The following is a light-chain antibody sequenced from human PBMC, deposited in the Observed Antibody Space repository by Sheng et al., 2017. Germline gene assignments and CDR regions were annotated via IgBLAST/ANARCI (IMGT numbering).Light chain of an antibody. CDR3: QQYYSYPLT. Sequence: AIRMTQSPSSLSASTGDRVTITCRASQGIRSYLAWYQQKPGKAPKLLIYAASTLQSGVPSRFTGSGSGTDFTLTISCLQSEDFATYYCQQYYSYPLTFGGGTKVEI. CDR1: QGIRSY. V-gene: IGKV1-8*01. J-gene: IGKJ4*01. CDR2: AAS.